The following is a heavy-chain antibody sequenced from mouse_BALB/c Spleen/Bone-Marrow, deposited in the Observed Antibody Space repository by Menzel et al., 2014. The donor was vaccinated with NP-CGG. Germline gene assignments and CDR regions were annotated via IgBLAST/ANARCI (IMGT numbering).Heavy chain of an antibody. Sequence: QVQLQQSGAELVRPGASVKLSCKASGYSFTSYWMNWVKQRPGHGLEWIGMIHPSDTETRLNQRFKDKATLTVDKSSSTAFMPLNRPTSEGSAVYYCARLEGNYGSSFAYWGQGTLVTVSA. CDR1: GYSFTSYW. CDR3: ARLEGNYGSSFAY. CDR2: IHPSDTET. D-gene: IGHD1-1*01. V-gene: IGHV1S82*01. J-gene: IGHJ3*01.